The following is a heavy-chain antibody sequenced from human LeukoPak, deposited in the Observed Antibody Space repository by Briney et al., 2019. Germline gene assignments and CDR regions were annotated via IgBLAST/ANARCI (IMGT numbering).Heavy chain of an antibody. V-gene: IGHV4-4*07. J-gene: IGHJ4*02. CDR2: IFPSGST. CDR1: GGSITPDS. D-gene: IGHD3-3*01. CDR3: ARDNLLEWSFDY. Sequence: SETLSLTCTVSGGSITPDSWSWIRQPAGKGLEWIGRIFPSGSTNYNPSLKSRVSMSVDTSKNQFSLKVRSVTAADTAVYYCARDNLLEWSFDYWGQGTPVTVSS.